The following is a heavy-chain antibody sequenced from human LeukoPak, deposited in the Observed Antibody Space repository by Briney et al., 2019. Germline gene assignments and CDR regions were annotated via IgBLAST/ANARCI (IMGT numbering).Heavy chain of an antibody. D-gene: IGHD3-3*01. Sequence: ASVKVSCKASGYTFTGYYMHWVRQAPGQGLEWMGWINPNSGGTNYAQKFQGRVTMTRDTSISTAYMELSRLRSDDTAVYYCARGTLLRFLEWYLDYWGQGTLVTVSS. V-gene: IGHV1-2*02. CDR3: ARGTLLRFLEWYLDY. J-gene: IGHJ4*02. CDR2: INPNSGGT. CDR1: GYTFTGYY.